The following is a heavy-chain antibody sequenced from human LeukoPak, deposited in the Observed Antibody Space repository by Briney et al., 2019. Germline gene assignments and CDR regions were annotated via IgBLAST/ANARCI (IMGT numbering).Heavy chain of an antibody. Sequence: SETLSLTCSVSGGSISFYYWNWIRQPPGKGLEWIGYIYYSGSTNYNPSLKSRVTISLDTSKNQFSLKLSSVTAADTAVYYCARDRYYYDSSGTRWFDPWGQGTLVTVSS. CDR3: ARDRYYYDSSGTRWFDP. CDR2: IYYSGST. V-gene: IGHV4-59*01. CDR1: GGSISFYY. J-gene: IGHJ5*02. D-gene: IGHD3-22*01.